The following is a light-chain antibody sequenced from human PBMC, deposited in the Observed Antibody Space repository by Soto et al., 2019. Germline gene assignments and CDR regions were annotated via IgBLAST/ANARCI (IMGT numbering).Light chain of an antibody. J-gene: IGLJ2*01. CDR2: DVS. Sequence: QSALTQPASVSGSPGQSITISCTGTSSDVGGYNYVSWYQQHPGKAPKLMIYDVSNRPSGVSNRFSGSKSGNTASLTISGLQAEDEADYYCSSCTSSSRDVVFGGGTKLTVL. CDR3: SSCTSSSRDVV. CDR1: SSDVGGYNY. V-gene: IGLV2-14*01.